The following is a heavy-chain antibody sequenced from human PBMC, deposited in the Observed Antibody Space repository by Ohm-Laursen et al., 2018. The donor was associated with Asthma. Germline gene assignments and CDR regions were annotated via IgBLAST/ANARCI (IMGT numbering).Heavy chain of an antibody. Sequence: ASVKVSCKASGYTFTGHYMNWVRQAPGQGLEWMGRIHPNSGGADYAQKFQGRVTMTRDTSISTAYMELRSLRSDDTAVYYCAREKKGWFDPWDQGTLVTVSS. J-gene: IGHJ5*02. CDR1: GYTFTGHY. CDR3: AREKKGWFDP. V-gene: IGHV1-2*06. CDR2: IHPNSGGA.